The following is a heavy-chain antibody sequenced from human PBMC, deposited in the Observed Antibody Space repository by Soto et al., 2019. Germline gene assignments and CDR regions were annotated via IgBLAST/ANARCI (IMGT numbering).Heavy chain of an antibody. J-gene: IGHJ3*02. CDR1: GFTFSSYG. CDR3: AKEREFAATSDAFDI. CDR2: ISYDGSNK. V-gene: IGHV3-30*18. D-gene: IGHD2-15*01. Sequence: QLGGPLRLSCAASGFTFSSYGMHWVRQAPGKGLEWVAVISYDGSNKYYADSVKGRFTISRDNSKNTLYLQMNSLRAEDTAVYYCAKEREFAATSDAFDIWGQGTMVTVSS.